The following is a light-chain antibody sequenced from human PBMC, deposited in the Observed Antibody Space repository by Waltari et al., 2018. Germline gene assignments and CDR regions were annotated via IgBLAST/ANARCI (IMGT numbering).Light chain of an antibody. V-gene: IGKV1-5*03. Sequence: DIQMTQSPSTLSASVGDRVIFSCRASQSISKWLAWYQQKPGKAPKLLIYKASTLESGVPSRFSGSGSRTEFTLTISSLQPEDLATYYGQQYNSYSLLSFGGGTKVEIK. CDR1: QSISKW. CDR3: QQYNSYSLLS. J-gene: IGKJ4*01. CDR2: KAS.